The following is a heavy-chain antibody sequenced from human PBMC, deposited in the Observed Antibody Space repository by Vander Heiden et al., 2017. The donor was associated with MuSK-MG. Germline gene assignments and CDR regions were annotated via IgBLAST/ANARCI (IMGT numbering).Heavy chain of an antibody. J-gene: IGHJ5*02. V-gene: IGHV3-66*01. CDR3: AKGGVRWQQLT. Sequence: EVQVVESGGGLVQPGGSLRLSCAASGFTVINDYVSWVRQAPGKGLECVSVIYSGGNTYYADSVKGRFTISRDNSKNTLYLQMYSLRAEDTAIYYCAKGGVRWQQLTWGQGTLVTVSS. CDR1: GFTVINDY. D-gene: IGHD3-3*01. CDR2: IYSGGNT.